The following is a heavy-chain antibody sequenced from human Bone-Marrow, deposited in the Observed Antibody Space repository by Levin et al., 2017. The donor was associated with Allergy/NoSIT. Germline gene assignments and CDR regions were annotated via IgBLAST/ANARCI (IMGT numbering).Heavy chain of an antibody. D-gene: IGHD6-6*01. CDR1: GFTFSSYG. CDR2: IWYDGSNK. V-gene: IGHV3-33*01. CDR3: ARDSHVIAARRGVGGFFDY. J-gene: IGHJ4*02. Sequence: PGGSLRLSCAASGFTFSSYGMHWVRQAPGKGLEWVAVIWYDGSNKYYADSVKGRFTISRDNSKNTLYLQMNSLRAEDTAVYYCARDSHVIAARRGVGGFFDYWGQGTLVTVSS.